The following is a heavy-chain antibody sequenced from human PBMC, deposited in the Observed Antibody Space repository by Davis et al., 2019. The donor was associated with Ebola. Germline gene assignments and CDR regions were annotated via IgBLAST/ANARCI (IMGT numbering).Heavy chain of an antibody. CDR2: INHSGST. Sequence: MPSETLSLTCAVYGGSFSGYYWSWIRQPPGKGLEWIGEINHSGSTNYNPSLKSRVTISVDTSKNQFSLKLSSVTAADTAVYYCARGPGYSSSWYFLYNWFDPWGQGTLVTVSS. V-gene: IGHV4-34*01. D-gene: IGHD6-13*01. CDR3: ARGPGYSSSWYFLYNWFDP. J-gene: IGHJ5*02. CDR1: GGSFSGYY.